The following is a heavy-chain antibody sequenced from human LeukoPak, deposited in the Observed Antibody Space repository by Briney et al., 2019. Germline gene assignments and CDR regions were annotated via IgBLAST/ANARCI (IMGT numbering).Heavy chain of an antibody. Sequence: GGSLRLSCEASGFTFNKYAMGWVRQAPGKGLGWVSAMSASIASTYYADSVKGRFTISRDNSKNTQYLQMHNLRAEDTAIYYCAKVKIYDSSGSYSHCFDNWGQGTLVTVSS. D-gene: IGHD3-22*01. CDR3: AKVKIYDSSGSYSHCFDN. J-gene: IGHJ4*02. V-gene: IGHV3-23*01. CDR1: GFTFNKYA. CDR2: MSASIAST.